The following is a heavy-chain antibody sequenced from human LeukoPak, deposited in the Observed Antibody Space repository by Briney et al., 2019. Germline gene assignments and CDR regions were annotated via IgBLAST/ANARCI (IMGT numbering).Heavy chain of an antibody. V-gene: IGHV3-30*02. D-gene: IGHD2-2*01. J-gene: IGHJ4*02. CDR1: GFTFSTYG. CDR3: ARSRYCSSTSCYGFLDY. CDR2: IWYDGNNK. Sequence: PGGSLRLSCAASGFTFSTYGMHWVRQAPGKWLQWVAFIWYDGNNKQYADYVKCRITISRDNSKNTLYLQMNSLRAEDTAVYYCARSRYCSSTSCYGFLDYWGQGTLVTVSS.